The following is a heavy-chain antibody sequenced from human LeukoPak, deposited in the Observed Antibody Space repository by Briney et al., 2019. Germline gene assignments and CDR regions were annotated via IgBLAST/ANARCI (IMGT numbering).Heavy chain of an antibody. J-gene: IGHJ4*02. CDR1: AYTFTTSD. D-gene: IGHD6-19*01. Sequence: ASVKVSCKASAYTFTTSDINWVRQAPGQGLEWMGWINPNSGGTNYAQKFQGRVTMTRDTSISTAYMELSRLRSDDTAVYYCASSIAVAGTGFDYWGQGTLVTVSS. CDR3: ASSIAVAGTGFDY. V-gene: IGHV1-2*02. CDR2: INPNSGGT.